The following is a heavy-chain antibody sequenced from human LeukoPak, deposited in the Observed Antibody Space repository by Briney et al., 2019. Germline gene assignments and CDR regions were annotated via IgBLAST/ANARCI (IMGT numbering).Heavy chain of an antibody. J-gene: IGHJ4*02. CDR2: IIPILGIA. CDR3: ASGAGYSPY. CDR1: GGTFSSYA. V-gene: IGHV1-69*04. Sequence: SVKVSCKASGGTFSSYAINWVRQAPGQGLEWMGRIIPILGIANYAQKFQGRVTITADKSTSTAYMELSSLRSEDTAVYYCASGAGYSPYWGQGTLVTVSS. D-gene: IGHD6-13*01.